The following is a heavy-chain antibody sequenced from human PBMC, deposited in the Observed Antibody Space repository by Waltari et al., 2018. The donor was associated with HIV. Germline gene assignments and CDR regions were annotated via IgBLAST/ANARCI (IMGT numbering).Heavy chain of an antibody. V-gene: IGHV3-66*02. CDR2: IYNEATT. J-gene: IGHJ3*02. CDR1: GLSVSGNY. D-gene: IGHD3-10*01. CDR3: ARRDGIISAFDS. Sequence: EVRLVQSGGGLVQPGGSLRLSCVASGLSVSGNYIGWVRQGPGTGLEWVSRIYNEATTYYADSAKGRVTISRDTSKNTLSLDMNNLRPEDTAGYYCARRDGIISAFDSWGQGSMVTVSS.